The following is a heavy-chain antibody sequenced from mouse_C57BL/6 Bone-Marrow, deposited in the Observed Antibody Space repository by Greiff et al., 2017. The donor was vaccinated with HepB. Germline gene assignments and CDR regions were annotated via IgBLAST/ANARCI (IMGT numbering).Heavy chain of an antibody. CDR3: ASYYGRYFDV. Sequence: VKLMESGAELARPGASVKLSCKASGYTFTSYGISWVKQRTGQGLEWIGEIYPRSGNTYYNEKFKGKATLTADKSSITAYMELRSLTSEDSAVYFCASYYGRYFDVWGQGTTLTVSS. CDR1: GYTFTSYG. D-gene: IGHD1-1*01. J-gene: IGHJ2*01. V-gene: IGHV1-81*01. CDR2: IYPRSGNT.